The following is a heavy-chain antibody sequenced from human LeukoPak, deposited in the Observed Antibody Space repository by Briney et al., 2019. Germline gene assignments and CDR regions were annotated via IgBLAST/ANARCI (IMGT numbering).Heavy chain of an antibody. CDR1: NGSISNYY. Sequence: SETLSLTCTVSNGSISNYYWTWIRQPAGKRLEWIGRIYYTGSTNYNPSLKSRVIMSVDTSKNQFSLRLNSVTAADTALYYRASGHYCTSTSCPGRGAFDIWGQGTMVTVSS. CDR3: ASGHYCTSTSCPGRGAFDI. CDR2: IYYTGST. V-gene: IGHV4-4*07. D-gene: IGHD2-2*01. J-gene: IGHJ3*02.